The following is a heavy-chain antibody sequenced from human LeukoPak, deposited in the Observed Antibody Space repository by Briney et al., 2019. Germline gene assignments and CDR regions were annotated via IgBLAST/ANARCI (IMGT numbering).Heavy chain of an antibody. CDR1: GGTFSSYA. D-gene: IGHD5-12*01. J-gene: IGHJ4*02. CDR3: ARGTRGGYDSMFDY. Sequence: SVKVSCKASGGTFSSYAISWVRQAPGQGLEWMGGIIPIFGTANYAQKFQGRVTITADESTSTAYMELSSLRSEDTAVYYCARGTRGGYDSMFDYWGQRTLVTVST. V-gene: IGHV1-69*01. CDR2: IIPIFGTA.